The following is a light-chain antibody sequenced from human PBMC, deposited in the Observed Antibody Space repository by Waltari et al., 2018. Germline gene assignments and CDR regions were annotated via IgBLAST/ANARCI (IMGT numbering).Light chain of an antibody. V-gene: IGKV2-24*01. J-gene: IGKJ4*01. CDR2: KIS. Sequence: EIVMTQTPLSSAVTLGQPASISCRSSQSLVNSDGNTYLTWLQQRPGQPPRLLIYKISHRSSGVPDRFSGSGAGTDFTLTINRVEAEDVGVYYCMQALHIPLTFGGGTRVEIK. CDR1: QSLVNSDGNTY. CDR3: MQALHIPLT.